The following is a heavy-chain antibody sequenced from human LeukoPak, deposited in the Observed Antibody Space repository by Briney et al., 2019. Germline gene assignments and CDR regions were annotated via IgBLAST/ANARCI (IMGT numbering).Heavy chain of an antibody. D-gene: IGHD6-19*01. J-gene: IGHJ6*03. Sequence: SETLSLTCTVSGGSISSSSYYWGWIRQPPGKGLEWIGSIYYSGDTYYNPSLKSRQVTISVDTSKNQFSLRLSSVTAADTAVYYCARHQWHYYYYMGVWGKGSTVTVSS. V-gene: IGHV4-39*01. CDR2: IYYSGDT. CDR1: GGSISSSSYY. CDR3: ARHQWHYYYYMGV.